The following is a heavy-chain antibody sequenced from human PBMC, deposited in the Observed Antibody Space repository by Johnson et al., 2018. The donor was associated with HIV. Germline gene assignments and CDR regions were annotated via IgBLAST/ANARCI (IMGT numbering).Heavy chain of an antibody. CDR3: ARSPRAAEGAFDI. D-gene: IGHD6-13*01. CDR2: ITTAGDT. CDR1: GFTFSTYD. Sequence: VQLVESGGGVVRPGTSLRLSCAASGFTFSTYDMHWVRQVTGKGLEWVSGITTAGDTYYPGSVKGRFTISRDNSKNTLYLQMNSLRAEDTAVYYCARSPRAAEGAFDIWGQGTMVTVSS. V-gene: IGHV3-13*01. J-gene: IGHJ3*02.